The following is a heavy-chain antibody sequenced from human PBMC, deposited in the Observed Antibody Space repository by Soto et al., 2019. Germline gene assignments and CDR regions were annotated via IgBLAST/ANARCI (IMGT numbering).Heavy chain of an antibody. D-gene: IGHD1-26*01. V-gene: IGHV4-61*03. CDR2: IYYSGRT. Sequence: QVQLQESGPGLVKPSETLSLTCTVSGGSVSSGSYYWSWIRQPPGKGLEWIGYIYYSGRTNYNPSLKIRVTISVDTSKNHFSRKLRSVTAAATAVYYCARGDSIVRATGWDWGQGTLVTVSS. CDR1: GGSVSSGSYY. CDR3: ARGDSIVRATGWD. J-gene: IGHJ4*02.